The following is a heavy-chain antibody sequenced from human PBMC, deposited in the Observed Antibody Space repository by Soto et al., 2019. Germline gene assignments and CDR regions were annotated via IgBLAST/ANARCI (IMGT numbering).Heavy chain of an antibody. Sequence: GGSLRLSCAASGFTFSSYGMHWVRQAPGKGLEWVAVIWYDGSNKYYADSVKGRFTISRDNSKNTLYLQMNSLRAEDTAVYYCARDSDCSGGSCYSGAQFDYWGQGTLVTVSS. D-gene: IGHD2-15*01. V-gene: IGHV3-33*01. J-gene: IGHJ4*02. CDR1: GFTFSSYG. CDR3: ARDSDCSGGSCYSGAQFDY. CDR2: IWYDGSNK.